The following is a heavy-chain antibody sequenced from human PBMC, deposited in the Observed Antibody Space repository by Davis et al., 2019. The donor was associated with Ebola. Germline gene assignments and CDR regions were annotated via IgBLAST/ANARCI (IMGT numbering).Heavy chain of an antibody. Sequence: MPSETLSLTCTVSDDSFSIPTYYWSWIRQPPGKGLEWIGSIYYSWSTYYNPSLKSRVTISADSSKNHFSLRLNSVTAADTAVYYCAKAVDYEEAFDVWGQGTMVTVSS. J-gene: IGHJ3*01. CDR1: DDSFSIPTYY. D-gene: IGHD4-17*01. V-gene: IGHV4-39*02. CDR2: IYYSWST. CDR3: AKAVDYEEAFDV.